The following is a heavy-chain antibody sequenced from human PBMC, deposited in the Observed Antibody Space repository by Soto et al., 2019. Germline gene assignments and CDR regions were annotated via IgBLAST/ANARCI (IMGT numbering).Heavy chain of an antibody. Sequence: ASVKVSCKVSGYTLTELSMHCVRQAPGKGLEWMGGFDPEDGETIYAQKFQGRVTMTEDTSTDTAYMELSSLRSEDTAVYYCGTSGSYAYDAFDIWGQGTMVTVSS. J-gene: IGHJ3*02. D-gene: IGHD1-26*01. V-gene: IGHV1-24*01. CDR1: GYTLTELS. CDR2: FDPEDGET. CDR3: GTSGSYAYDAFDI.